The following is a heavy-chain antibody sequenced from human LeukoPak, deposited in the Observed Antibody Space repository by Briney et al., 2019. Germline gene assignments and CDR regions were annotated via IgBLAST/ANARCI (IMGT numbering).Heavy chain of an antibody. J-gene: IGHJ5*02. D-gene: IGHD2-2*01. CDR2: IYYSGYT. CDR3: ARGYCSSTSCYLFWFDP. Sequence: SETLSLTCTVSGGSINNNDYYWGWVRQSPGMGLEWIGSIYYSGYTYFNSSLKSRVTIAVDTSKNQFSLKLSSVTAADTAVYYCARGYCSSTSCYLFWFDPWGQGTLVTVSS. V-gene: IGHV4-39*01. CDR1: GGSINNNDYY.